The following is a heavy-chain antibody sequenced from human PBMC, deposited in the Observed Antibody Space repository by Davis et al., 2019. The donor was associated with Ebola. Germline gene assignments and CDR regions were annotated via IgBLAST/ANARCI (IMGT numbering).Heavy chain of an antibody. CDR2: IYNDGRT. V-gene: IGHV3-66*01. J-gene: IGHJ4*02. D-gene: IGHD4-17*01. CDR3: ARGDGGYGDAAFDY. CDR1: GFTVTTNY. Sequence: GESLKISCAAPGFTVTTNYMSWVRQAPGKRLEWVSVIYNDGRTYHADSVKDRVTISRDNSKNTLYLQMNSLRAEDTAIYYCARGDGGYGDAAFDYWGQGTLVTVSS.